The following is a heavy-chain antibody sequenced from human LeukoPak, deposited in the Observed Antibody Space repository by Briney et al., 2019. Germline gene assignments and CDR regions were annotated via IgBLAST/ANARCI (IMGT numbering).Heavy chain of an antibody. Sequence: PGGTLRLSCAASGFTFSSYWMSWVRQAPGKGLEWVANIKQDGREKYYVDSVKGPFTSSRDNAKNSLYLQMNSLRAEDTAVYYCARGPLGATAYWGQGTLVTVSS. D-gene: IGHD1-26*01. CDR1: GFTFSSYW. V-gene: IGHV3-7*01. CDR3: ARGPLGATAY. J-gene: IGHJ4*02. CDR2: IKQDGREK.